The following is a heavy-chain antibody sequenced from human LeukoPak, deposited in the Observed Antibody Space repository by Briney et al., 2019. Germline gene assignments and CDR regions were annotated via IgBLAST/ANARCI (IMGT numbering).Heavy chain of an antibody. CDR2: INPNSGDT. Sequence: GASVKVSCKSSGYTFTGYYLHGVRHAPGQGLEWIRWINPNSGDTNYAQKFQGRVTMPRDTSISTAYMELSSLRSDDTAVYYCARGRGSHQLPYHYMHVWGKGTTVTVSS. J-gene: IGHJ6*03. V-gene: IGHV1-2*02. CDR1: GYTFTGYY. D-gene: IGHD2-2*01. CDR3: ARGRGSHQLPYHYMHV.